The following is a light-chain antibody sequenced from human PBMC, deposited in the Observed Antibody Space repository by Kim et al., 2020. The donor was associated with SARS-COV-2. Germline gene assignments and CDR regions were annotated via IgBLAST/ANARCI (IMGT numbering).Light chain of an antibody. CDR3: QAWDSSTEV. J-gene: IGLJ1*01. Sequence: VSPGQTDSISCSGDKLGDKYACWYQQKPGQSPVLVIYQDSKRPSGIPERFSGSNSGNTATLTISGTQAMDEADYYCQAWDSSTEVFGTGTKVTVL. CDR1: KLGDKY. V-gene: IGLV3-1*01. CDR2: QDS.